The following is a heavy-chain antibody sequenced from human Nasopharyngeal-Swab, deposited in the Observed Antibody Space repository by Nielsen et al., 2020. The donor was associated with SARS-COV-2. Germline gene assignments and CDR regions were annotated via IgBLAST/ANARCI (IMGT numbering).Heavy chain of an antibody. CDR3: PAYSSGPYYYYYGMDV. J-gene: IGHJ6*02. V-gene: IGHV1-58*01. D-gene: IGHD4-11*01. Sequence: SVKVSCKDSGFTFTSSAVQWVRQARGQRLEWIGWIVVGSGNTNYAQKFQERVTITRDMSTSTAYMELSSLRSEDTAVYYCPAYSSGPYYYYYGMDVWGQGTTVTVSS. CDR1: GFTFTSSA. CDR2: IVVGSGNT.